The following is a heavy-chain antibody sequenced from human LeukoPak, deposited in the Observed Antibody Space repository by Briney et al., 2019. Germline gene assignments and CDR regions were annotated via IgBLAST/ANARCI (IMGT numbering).Heavy chain of an antibody. J-gene: IGHJ4*02. CDR1: GGSISSGGYY. CDR2: IYTSGST. V-gene: IGHV4-61*02. CDR3: ARDGPWLSGSYFDY. Sequence: SETLSLTCTVSGGSISSGGYYWSWIRQHPGKGLEWIGRIYTSGSTNYNPSLRSRVTMSVDTSKNQFSLKLSSVTAADTAVYYCARDGPWLSGSYFDYWGQGTLVTVSS. D-gene: IGHD6-19*01.